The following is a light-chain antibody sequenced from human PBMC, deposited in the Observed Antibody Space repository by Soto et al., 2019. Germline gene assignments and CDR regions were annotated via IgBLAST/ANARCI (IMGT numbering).Light chain of an antibody. V-gene: IGLV2-14*01. CDR3: CSYTTTHSRV. Sequence: QSALTQPASVSGSPGQSITISCTGSSSDVGGHDYVSWYLQYPGKAPKLIIYEVTKRPSGISDRFSASKSGNTASLTISGLQAEDEADYYCCSYTTTHSRVFGGGTKLTVL. J-gene: IGLJ3*02. CDR1: SSDVGGHDY. CDR2: EVT.